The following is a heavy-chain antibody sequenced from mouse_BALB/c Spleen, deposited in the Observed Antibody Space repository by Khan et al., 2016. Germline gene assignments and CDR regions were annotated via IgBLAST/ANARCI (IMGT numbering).Heavy chain of an antibody. V-gene: IGHV5-6-4*01. CDR2: ISSGGNYT. CDR1: GFTFSSYT. CDR3: TRDSSGGFAY. Sequence: EVELVESGGGLVKPGGSLKLSCAASGFTFSSYTMSWVRQTPEKRLEWVATISSGGNYTYYPDTVKVRFTISRDNAKNTLYLQMSSLKSEDTAMYYCTRDSSGGFAYWGQGTLVTVSA. D-gene: IGHD3-1*01. J-gene: IGHJ3*01.